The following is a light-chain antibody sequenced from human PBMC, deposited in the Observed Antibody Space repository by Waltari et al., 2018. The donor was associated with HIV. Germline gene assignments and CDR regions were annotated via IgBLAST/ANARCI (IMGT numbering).Light chain of an antibody. CDR3: ASNRLDYTLI. Sequence: QSAFTQPASVSGILGQSFNLSRTGISTDSRFYQYVSWYQQYQGKTPRLIIFDITTRPSGVSDHFSGSRSGNSASLTFSGLQSGDEAHYYCASNRLDYTLIFGGGTKLTVL. V-gene: IGLV2-14*03. J-gene: IGLJ2*01. CDR1: STDSRFYQY. CDR2: DIT.